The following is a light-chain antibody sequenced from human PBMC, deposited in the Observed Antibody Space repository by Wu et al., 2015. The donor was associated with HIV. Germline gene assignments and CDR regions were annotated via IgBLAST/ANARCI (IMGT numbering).Light chain of an antibody. J-gene: IGKJ5*01. CDR1: QSLGTY. Sequence: EIVLTQSPATLSSSPGERVTLSCRASQSLGTYLAWYQQKPGQAPRLLIYEASSWAPGIPDRFTASGSGTDFTLTISSLEPEDFAVYYCQQRSNWPPTTFGQGTRLEIK. CDR2: EAS. CDR3: QQRSNWPPTT. V-gene: IGKV3-11*01.